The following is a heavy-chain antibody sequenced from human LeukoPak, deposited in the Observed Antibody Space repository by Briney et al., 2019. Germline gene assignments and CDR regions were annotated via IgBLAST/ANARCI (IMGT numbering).Heavy chain of an antibody. CDR2: IYYSGST. Sequence: SETLSLTCTVSGGSISSYYWNWIRQPPGKGLEWIGYIYYSGSTNYNPSLKSRVTISVDTSKNQFSLNLTSVTAADTAVYYCARDPGIVGEDYWGQGTLVTVSS. CDR1: GGSISSYY. D-gene: IGHD1-26*01. J-gene: IGHJ4*02. CDR3: ARDPGIVGEDY. V-gene: IGHV4-59*01.